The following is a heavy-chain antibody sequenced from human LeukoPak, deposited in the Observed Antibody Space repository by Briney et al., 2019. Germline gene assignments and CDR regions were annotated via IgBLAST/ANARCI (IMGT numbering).Heavy chain of an antibody. CDR2: ISAYNGNT. CDR1: GYTFTSYG. J-gene: IGHJ4*02. V-gene: IGHV1-18*01. Sequence: VASVKVSCKASGYTFTSYGISWVRQAPGQGLEWMGWISAYNGNTNYAQKLQGRVTMTTDTSTSTAYMELRSLRSDGTAVYYCAREGPYYYDSRGIDYWGQGTLVTVSS. D-gene: IGHD3-22*01. CDR3: AREGPYYYDSRGIDY.